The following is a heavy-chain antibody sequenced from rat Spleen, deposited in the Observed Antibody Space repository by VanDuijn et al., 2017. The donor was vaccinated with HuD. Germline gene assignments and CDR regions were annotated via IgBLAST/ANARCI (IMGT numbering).Heavy chain of an antibody. Sequence: EVQLVESGGGLVQPGRSLKLSCAASGFIFSDYDMAWVRQAPTKGLEWIASISTGGDITYYRGSVKGRFTISRDDAKNTQYLQMDSLGSEDTATYYCVYVYYAYFDYWGQGVMVTVSS. J-gene: IGHJ2*01. D-gene: IGHD1-6*01. CDR2: ISTGGDIT. CDR3: VYVYYAYFDY. V-gene: IGHV5S13*01. CDR1: GFIFSDYD.